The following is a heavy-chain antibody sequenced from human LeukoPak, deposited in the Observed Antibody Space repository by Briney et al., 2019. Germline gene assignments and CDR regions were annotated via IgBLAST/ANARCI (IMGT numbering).Heavy chain of an antibody. D-gene: IGHD2-15*01. CDR1: GFTFSNAW. CDR3: ARGYCSGNSCYPGGS. CDR2: IYVDGNT. J-gene: IGHJ5*02. Sequence: GGSLRLSCAASGFTFSNAWMSWVRQAPGKGLEWVSVIYVDGNTFYADSVKGRFTISRDTSKNTLYLQMHSLRVEDTALYYCARGYCSGNSCYPGGSWGQGTLVTVSS. V-gene: IGHV3-66*02.